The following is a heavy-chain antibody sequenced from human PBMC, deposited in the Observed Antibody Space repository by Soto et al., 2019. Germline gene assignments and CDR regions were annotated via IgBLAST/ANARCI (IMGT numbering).Heavy chain of an antibody. D-gene: IGHD6-19*01. J-gene: IGHJ4*02. CDR1: GYTFTGYY. CDR2: INPNSGGT. V-gene: IGHV1-2*04. Sequence: ASVKVSCKASGYTFTGYYMHWVRQAPGQGLEWMGWINPNSGGTNYAQKFQGWVTMTRDTSISTAYMELSRLRSDDTAVYYCASDQSSGWYYFDYWGQGTLVTVSS. CDR3: ASDQSSGWYYFDY.